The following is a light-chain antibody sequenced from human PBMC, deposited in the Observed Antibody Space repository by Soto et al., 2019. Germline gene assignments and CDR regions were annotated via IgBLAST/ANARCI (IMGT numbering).Light chain of an antibody. J-gene: IGLJ1*01. CDR3: AAWDDCMSGYV. Sequence: QSVLTQPPSASGTPGQRVAISCSGSSSNIGSNYVYWYQQLPGTAPKLLIYSNNQWPSGAPARFCGSKSGTSASPAISGLRSEDEANYYCAAWDDCMSGYVFGTWTNLTVL. CDR2: SNN. V-gene: IGLV1-47*02. CDR1: SSNIGSNY.